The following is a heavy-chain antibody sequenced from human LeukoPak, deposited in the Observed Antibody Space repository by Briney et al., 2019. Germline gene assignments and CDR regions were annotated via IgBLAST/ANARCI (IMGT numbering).Heavy chain of an antibody. Sequence: GGSLRLSCAASGFTFDDYAMHWVRQAPGKGLEWVSGISWNSGSIGYADSVKGRFTISRDNAKNSLYLQMNSLRAEDTASYYCAKDTGSTRYYYYGMDVWGQGTTVTVSS. CDR1: GFTFDDYA. CDR2: ISWNSGSI. J-gene: IGHJ6*02. V-gene: IGHV3-9*01. D-gene: IGHD6-13*01. CDR3: AKDTGSTRYYYYGMDV.